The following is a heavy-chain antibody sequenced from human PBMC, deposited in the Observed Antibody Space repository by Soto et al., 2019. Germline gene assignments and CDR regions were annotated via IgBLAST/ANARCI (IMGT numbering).Heavy chain of an antibody. V-gene: IGHV4-31*03. D-gene: IGHD2-21*01. CDR1: GGSMRSEGYY. Sequence: SETLSLTCSVSGGSMRSEGYYWSWIRQHPGKGLEWIGYIYYSGLTDYNPSLKSRLTISVDKSKNEFYLKMRSVTAADTAVYYCAQPRGFTGYSGDWGQGTLVTVSS. CDR2: IYYSGLT. CDR3: AQPRGFTGYSGD. J-gene: IGHJ4*02.